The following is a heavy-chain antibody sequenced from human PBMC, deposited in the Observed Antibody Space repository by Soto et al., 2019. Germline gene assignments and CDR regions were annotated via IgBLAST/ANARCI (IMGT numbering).Heavy chain of an antibody. J-gene: IGHJ5*02. CDR3: RKPSSGP. Sequence: GGALRISFSSSGLIFSNFAMHCVRHAPGKGLEYVSAISSKGTITYYADSVKVRFTVSRDNSNNTLYLQMSSLRAEDTAVYYCRKPSSGPWGQGTLVTVSS. V-gene: IGHV3-64D*06. CDR1: GLIFSNFA. CDR2: ISSKGTIT. D-gene: IGHD3-10*01.